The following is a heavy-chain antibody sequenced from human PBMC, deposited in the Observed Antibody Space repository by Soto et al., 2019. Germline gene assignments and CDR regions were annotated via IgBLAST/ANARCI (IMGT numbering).Heavy chain of an antibody. Sequence: EVQLVESGGVLVKPGGSLRLSCAASGFTFNKAWMTWVRQAPGKGLEWVGRIKSQTDGGTTDYTAPVKGSFTISRDDSKNKLYSQMNRLKTGGPAVYFCATRPPPYGDYALGFWGQGTLVTVSS. CDR1: GFTFNKAW. D-gene: IGHD4-17*01. J-gene: IGHJ4*02. V-gene: IGHV3-15*01. CDR2: IKSQTDGGTT. CDR3: ATRPPPYGDYALGF.